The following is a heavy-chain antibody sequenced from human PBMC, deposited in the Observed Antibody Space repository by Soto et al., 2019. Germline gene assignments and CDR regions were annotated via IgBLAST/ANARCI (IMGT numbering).Heavy chain of an antibody. CDR1: EGTSSNLA. V-gene: IGHV3-23*01. CDR2: ISGNGSNT. D-gene: IGHD3-3*01. Sequence: RDACGAGEGTSSNLARARVSKKKGEGLEWVSAISGNGSNTYYADSMKGRFTISRDNSKNTLYLQMNSLRAEDTAVYYCARRFRYYDFWSGYPLTYYYYSFMDVWGKGTTVTVSS. CDR3: ARRFRYYDFWSGYPLTYYYYSFMDV. J-gene: IGHJ6*03.